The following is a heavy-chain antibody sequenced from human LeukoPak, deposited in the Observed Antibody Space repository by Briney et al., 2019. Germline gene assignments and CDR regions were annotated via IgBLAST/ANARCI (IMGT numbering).Heavy chain of an antibody. J-gene: IGHJ4*02. CDR2: ISSSGSTI. Sequence: GGSLRLSCAASGFTFSDYYMSWIRQAPGKGLEWVSYISSSGSTIYYADSVKGRFTISRDNAKNSLYLQMNSLRAEDTAVYYCARGRPRIEMATYYLDYWGQGTLVTVSS. CDR3: ARGRPRIEMATYYLDY. V-gene: IGHV3-11*01. CDR1: GFTFSDYY. D-gene: IGHD5-24*01.